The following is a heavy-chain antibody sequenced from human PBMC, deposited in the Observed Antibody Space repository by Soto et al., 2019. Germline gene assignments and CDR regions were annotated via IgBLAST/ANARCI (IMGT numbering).Heavy chain of an antibody. CDR1: GGTFSSYT. Sequence: QLQLVQSGAEVREPGSSVKVSCKASGGTFSSYTDIWVRQAPGQGLEWMGGITPTLNIAKYAEKFQGRVTITADESTSTVNMHLSSLRSEDTAVYFCARGYYSGSNPSSFDYWGQGTLVAVSS. CDR3: ARGYYSGSNPSSFDY. CDR2: ITPTLNIA. J-gene: IGHJ4*02. V-gene: IGHV1-69*01. D-gene: IGHD1-26*01.